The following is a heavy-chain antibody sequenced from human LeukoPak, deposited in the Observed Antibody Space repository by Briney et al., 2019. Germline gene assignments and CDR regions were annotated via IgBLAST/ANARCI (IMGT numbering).Heavy chain of an antibody. CDR3: AKDSIRDGYNSYDY. Sequence: GGSLRLSCEASGFTFDDFAMNWVRQAPGKGLQWVSLIYASGGTTKYADSVKGRFTISRDNSKNTLYLQMNSLRVEDTAVYYCAKDSIRDGYNSYDYWGQGTLVTVSS. V-gene: IGHV3-23*01. D-gene: IGHD5-24*01. CDR1: GFTFDDFA. J-gene: IGHJ4*02. CDR2: IYASGGTT.